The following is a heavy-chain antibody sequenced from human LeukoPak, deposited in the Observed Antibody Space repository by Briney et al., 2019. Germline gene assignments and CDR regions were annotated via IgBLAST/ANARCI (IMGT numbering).Heavy chain of an antibody. CDR1: GGSISSGSYY. CDR2: IYTSGST. CDR3: ARIYCGGDCRGYYYHYYMDV. D-gene: IGHD2-21*02. J-gene: IGHJ6*03. V-gene: IGHV4-61*02. Sequence: PSETLSLTCTVSGGSISSGSYYWSWIRQPAGKGLEWIGRIYTSGSTKYNPSLKSRVTISVDTSKNQFSLKLSSVTAADTAVHYCARIYCGGDCRGYYYHYYMDVWGKGTTVTIPS.